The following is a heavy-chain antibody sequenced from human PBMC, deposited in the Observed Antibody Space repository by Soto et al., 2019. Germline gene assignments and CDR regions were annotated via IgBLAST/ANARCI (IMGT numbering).Heavy chain of an antibody. Sequence: EVQLLESGGGLVQPGGSLRLSCAASGFTFSSYAMSWVRQAPGKGLEWVSAISGSGGSTYYADSVKGRFTISRDNSKNTLYLQMNSLRAEDTAVYYCAKTTQSSRYNWNLLSRYGMDVWGQGTTVTVSS. CDR1: GFTFSSYA. CDR2: ISGSGGST. D-gene: IGHD1-7*01. V-gene: IGHV3-23*01. CDR3: AKTTQSSRYNWNLLSRYGMDV. J-gene: IGHJ6*02.